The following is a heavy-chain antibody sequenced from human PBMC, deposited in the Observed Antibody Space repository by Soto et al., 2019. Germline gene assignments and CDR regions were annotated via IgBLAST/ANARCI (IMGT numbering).Heavy chain of an antibody. CDR3: AGADYDSSGYYYYYGMDV. CDR1: GYTFTSYA. CDR2: INAGNGNT. V-gene: IGHV1-3*01. Sequence: ASVKVSCKASGYTFTSYAMHWVRQAPGQRLEWMGWINAGNGNTKYSQKFQGRVTITRDTSASTAYMELSSLRSEDTAVYYCAGADYDSSGYYYYYGMDVWGQGTTVTVSS. D-gene: IGHD3-22*01. J-gene: IGHJ6*02.